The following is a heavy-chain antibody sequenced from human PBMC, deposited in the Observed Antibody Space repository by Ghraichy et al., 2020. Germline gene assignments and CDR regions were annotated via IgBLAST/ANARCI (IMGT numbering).Heavy chain of an antibody. CDR1: GFTFTAYW. CDR3: ALNWYFDL. Sequence: SCAASGFTFTAYWMSWVRQAPGKGLEWVANIKQDGSENYYVDSVKGRFTISRDNAKNSLYLQMNSLRPEDTAVYYCALNWYFDLWGRGTLVTVSS. CDR2: IKQDGSEN. V-gene: IGHV3-7*01. J-gene: IGHJ2*01.